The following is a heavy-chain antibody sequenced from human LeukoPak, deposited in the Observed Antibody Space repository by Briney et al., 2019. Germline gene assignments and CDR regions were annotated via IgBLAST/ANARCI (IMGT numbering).Heavy chain of an antibody. V-gene: IGHV3-23*01. D-gene: IGHD3-22*01. CDR1: GFTFSSYA. Sequence: PGRSLRLSCAASGFTFSSYAMSWVRQAPGKGLEWVSTISGSGGSTYYADSVKGRFTISRDNSKNTLLLQMNSLRAEDTAVYHCAKGGGNYYDSSGYYNYFDYWGQGTLVTVSS. J-gene: IGHJ4*02. CDR3: AKGGGNYYDSSGYYNYFDY. CDR2: ISGSGGST.